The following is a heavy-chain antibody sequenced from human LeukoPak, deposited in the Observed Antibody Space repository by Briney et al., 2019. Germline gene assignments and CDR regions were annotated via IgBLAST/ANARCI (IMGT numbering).Heavy chain of an antibody. J-gene: IGHJ1*01. Sequence: PGGSLRLSCAASGFTFSTYWMTWVRQAPGKGVEWVAYIKEDGSREYYVDSVKGRFTIFRDNAKNSLYLQMGSLTAEDTAVYYCARDSPGYGAYVSWGQGTLVSVSS. V-gene: IGHV3-7*01. CDR3: ARDSPGYGAYVS. CDR2: IKEDGSRE. D-gene: IGHD5-12*01. CDR1: GFTFSTYW.